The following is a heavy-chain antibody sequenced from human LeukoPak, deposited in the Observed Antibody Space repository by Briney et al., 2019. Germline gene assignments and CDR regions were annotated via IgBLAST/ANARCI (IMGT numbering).Heavy chain of an antibody. D-gene: IGHD6-13*01. CDR3: ARDSAGNDY. J-gene: IGHJ4*02. V-gene: IGHV3-7*01. Sequence: GGSLRLSCAASGFTFSTYSMSWVRQAPGKGLEWVANIKQDGSEKYYVDSVKGRFTISRDNAKNSLYLQMNCLRAEDTAMYYCARDSAGNDYWGQGTLVTVSS. CDR2: IKQDGSEK. CDR1: GFTFSTYS.